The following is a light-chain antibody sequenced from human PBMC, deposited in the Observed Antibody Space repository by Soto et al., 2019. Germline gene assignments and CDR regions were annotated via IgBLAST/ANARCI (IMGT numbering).Light chain of an antibody. CDR3: QQLNSYPLT. CDR2: KAS. CDR1: QTIDSW. Sequence: DIQLTQSPSTLSASVGDRVSITCRASQTIDSWLAWYQQRPGKPPNLLIYKASTLASGVPSRFSATVSGTEFSLTITSLQPEDFATYYCQQLNSYPLTFGGGTKVDIK. V-gene: IGKV1-5*03. J-gene: IGKJ4*01.